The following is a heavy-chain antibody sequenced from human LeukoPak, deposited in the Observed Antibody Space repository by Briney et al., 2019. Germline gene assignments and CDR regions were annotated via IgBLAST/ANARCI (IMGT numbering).Heavy chain of an antibody. CDR1: GFTFSNYN. CDR2: ISSSSSYI. J-gene: IGHJ2*01. CDR3: ASGPYWYFDL. V-gene: IGHV3-21*01. Sequence: PGGSLRLSCAASGFTFSNYNMNWVRRAPGKGLEWVSSISSSSSYIYYADSVKGRFTISRDNANNSLYLQMNSLRAEDTAVYYCASGPYWYFDLWGRGTLVTVSS.